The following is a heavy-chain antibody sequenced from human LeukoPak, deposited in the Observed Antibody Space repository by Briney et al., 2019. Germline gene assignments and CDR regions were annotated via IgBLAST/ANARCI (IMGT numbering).Heavy chain of an antibody. CDR1: GYSISSGYY. Sequence: SETLSLTCAVSGYSISSGYYWGWIRQPPGKGLEWIGSIYHSGSTYYNPSLKSRVTISVDTSKNQSSLKLSSVTAADTAVYYCARRRGSAKELDPWGQGTLVTVSS. CDR2: IYHSGST. CDR3: ARRRGSAKELDP. V-gene: IGHV4-38-2*01. J-gene: IGHJ5*02. D-gene: IGHD1-26*01.